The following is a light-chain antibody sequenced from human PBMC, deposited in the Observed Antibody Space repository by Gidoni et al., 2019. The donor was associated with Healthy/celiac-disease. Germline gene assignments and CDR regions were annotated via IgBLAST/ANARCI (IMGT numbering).Light chain of an antibody. Sequence: QTVVTQEPSFSVSPGGTVTLTCGLSSGSVSTSYYPSWYQQTPGQAPRTLIYSTNTRSSGVPDRLSGSILGNKAALTSTGAQADDESDYYCVLYMGSDVVFGGGTKLTVL. CDR3: VLYMGSDVV. CDR1: SGSVSTSYY. J-gene: IGLJ2*01. CDR2: STN. V-gene: IGLV8-61*01.